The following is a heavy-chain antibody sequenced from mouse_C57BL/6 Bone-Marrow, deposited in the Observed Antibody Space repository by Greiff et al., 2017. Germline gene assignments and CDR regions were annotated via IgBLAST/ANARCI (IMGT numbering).Heavy chain of an antibody. V-gene: IGHV5-6*01. Sequence: EVKLMESGGDLVKPGGSLKLSCAASGFTFSSYGMSWVRQTPDKRLEWVATISSGGSYTYYPDSVKGRFTISRDNAKKTLYLQMSSLKSEDTAMYYCARGRGTNYWGQGTTLTVSS. D-gene: IGHD3-3*01. CDR3: ARGRGTNY. J-gene: IGHJ2*01. CDR1: GFTFSSYG. CDR2: ISSGGSYT.